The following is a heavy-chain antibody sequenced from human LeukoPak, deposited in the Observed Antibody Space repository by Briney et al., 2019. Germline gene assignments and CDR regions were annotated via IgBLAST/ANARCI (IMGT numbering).Heavy chain of an antibody. CDR3: ARLSGSGSSPFDY. CDR2: IKEDGSEK. V-gene: IGHV3-7*03. CDR1: GFIFSRFW. Sequence: GGSLRLSCAASGFIFSRFWMNWVRQAPGKGLEWVATIKEDGSEKYYVDSMRGRITISRDNAKNSLYLQMNSLRAEDTAMYYCARLSGSGSSPFDYWGQGTLVTVSS. J-gene: IGHJ4*02. D-gene: IGHD3-10*01.